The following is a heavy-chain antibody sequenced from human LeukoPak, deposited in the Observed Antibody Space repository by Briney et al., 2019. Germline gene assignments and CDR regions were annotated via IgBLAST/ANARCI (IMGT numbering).Heavy chain of an antibody. CDR1: GYTFTGYH. CDR2: INPNSGGT. D-gene: IGHD3-3*01. V-gene: IGHV1-2*02. Sequence: ASVKVSCRASGYTFTGYHMHWVRQAPGQGLEWMGWINPNSGGTNYAQKFQGRVTMTRDTSINTAYMELSRLRSDDTAVYYCARDPETTIFYYYYMDVWGKGTTVTVSS. J-gene: IGHJ6*03. CDR3: ARDPETTIFYYYYMDV.